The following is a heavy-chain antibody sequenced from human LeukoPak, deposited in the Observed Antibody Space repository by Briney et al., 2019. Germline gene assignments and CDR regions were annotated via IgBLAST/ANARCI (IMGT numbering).Heavy chain of an antibody. CDR1: GFTFSSYW. CDR2: IKQDGSEK. V-gene: IGHV3-7*01. J-gene: IGHJ6*02. D-gene: IGHD3-9*01. Sequence: GGSLRLSCAASGFTFSSYWMSWVRQAPGKGLEWVANIKQDGSEKYYVGSVKGRFTISRDNAKNSLDLQMNTLRVEDTAVYYCTRDLMDYDVSTGLHHYYMDVWGQGTTVTVSS. CDR3: TRDLMDYDVSTGLHHYYMDV.